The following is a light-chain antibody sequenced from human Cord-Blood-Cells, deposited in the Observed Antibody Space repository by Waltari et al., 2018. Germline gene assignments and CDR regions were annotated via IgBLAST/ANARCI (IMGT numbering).Light chain of an antibody. J-gene: IGLJ3*02. CDR3: AAWDDSLNGWV. V-gene: IGLV1-44*01. CDR2: SNN. Sequence: QSVLTQPPSASGTPGQRVHSSCSGSSSHIGGNNLTWYQQLPGTAPKLLIYSNNQLPSGVPDRFSGSKSGTSASLAISGLQSEDEADYYCAAWDDSLNGWVFGGGTKLTVL. CDR1: SSHIGGNN.